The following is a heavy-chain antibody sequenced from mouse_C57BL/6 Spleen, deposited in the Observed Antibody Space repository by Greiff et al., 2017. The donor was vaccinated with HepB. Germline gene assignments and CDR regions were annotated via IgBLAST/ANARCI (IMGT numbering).Heavy chain of an antibody. D-gene: IGHD2-4*01. CDR1: GYTFTSYW. V-gene: IGHV1-74*01. CDR3: AIWGYYDYHLFAY. Sequence: QVQLKQPGAELVKPGASVKVSCKASGYTFTSYWMHWVKQRPGQGLEWIGRIHPSDSDTNYNQKFKGKATLTVDKSSSTAYMQLSSLTSEDSAVYYWAIWGYYDYHLFAYWGQGTRVTVSA. J-gene: IGHJ3*01. CDR2: IHPSDSDT.